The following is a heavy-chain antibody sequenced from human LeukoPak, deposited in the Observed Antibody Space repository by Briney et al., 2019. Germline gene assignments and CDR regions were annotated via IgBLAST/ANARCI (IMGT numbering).Heavy chain of an antibody. CDR1: GFTFSSYA. Sequence: PGGSLRLSCAASGFTFSSYAMSWVRQAPGKGLEWVSAISGSGGSTYYADSVKGRFTISRDNSKNTLYLQVNSLRAEDTAVYYCAVPYYYDSSGFGDAFDIWGQGTMVTVSS. CDR2: ISGSGGST. CDR3: AVPYYYDSSGFGDAFDI. J-gene: IGHJ3*02. D-gene: IGHD3-22*01. V-gene: IGHV3-23*01.